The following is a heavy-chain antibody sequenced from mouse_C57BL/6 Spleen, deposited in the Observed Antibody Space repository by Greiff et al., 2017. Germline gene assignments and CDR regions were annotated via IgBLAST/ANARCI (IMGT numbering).Heavy chain of an antibody. J-gene: IGHJ1*03. CDR3: ARSDGSSYVAYFDV. V-gene: IGHV1-54*01. CDR2: INPGSGGT. D-gene: IGHD1-1*01. CDR1: GYAFTNYL. Sequence: QVQLQQSGAELVRPGTSVKVSCKASGYAFTNYLIEWVKQRPGQGLEWIGVINPGSGGTNYNEKFKGKATLTADKSSRTAYMQLSSLTSEDSAVYFCARSDGSSYVAYFDVWGTGTTVTVSS.